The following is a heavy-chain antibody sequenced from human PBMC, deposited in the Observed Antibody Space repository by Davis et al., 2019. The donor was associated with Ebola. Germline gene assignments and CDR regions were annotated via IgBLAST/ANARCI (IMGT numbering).Heavy chain of an antibody. Sequence: SETLSLTCAVYGGSFSGYFWSWIRQPPGKGLEWIGEINHSGSTNYNPSLKSRVTISVDTSKNQFSLKLSSVTAADTAVYYCARENRRDVVNSRGLYFDYWGQGTLVTVSS. D-gene: IGHD2-15*01. CDR2: INHSGST. J-gene: IGHJ4*02. CDR1: GGSFSGYF. CDR3: ARENRRDVVNSRGLYFDY. V-gene: IGHV4-34*01.